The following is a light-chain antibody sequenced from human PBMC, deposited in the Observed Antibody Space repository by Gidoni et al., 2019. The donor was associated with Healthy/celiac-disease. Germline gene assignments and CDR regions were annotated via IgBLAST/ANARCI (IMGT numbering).Light chain of an antibody. Sequence: DIQMTQSPSSLSASVGGRLTITCRASQIISSYLNWYQQKPGKAPKLLIYAASSLQSGVPSRFSGSGSGTDFTLTISSLQPEDFATYYCQQSASTPPTFXXXTKVEIK. V-gene: IGKV1-39*01. CDR1: QIISSY. CDR3: QQSASTPPT. J-gene: IGKJ1*01. CDR2: AAS.